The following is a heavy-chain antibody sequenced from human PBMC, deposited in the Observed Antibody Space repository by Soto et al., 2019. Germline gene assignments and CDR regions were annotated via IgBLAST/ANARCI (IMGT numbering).Heavy chain of an antibody. CDR3: ARELYYYDSSGYYGALDY. Sequence: QVQLVESGGGVVQPGRSLRLSCAASGFTFSSYAMHWVRQAPGKGLEWVAVISYDGSNKYYADSVKGRFTISRDNSKNTLYLQMNSLRAEDTAVYYCARELYYYDSSGYYGALDYWGQGTLVTVSS. D-gene: IGHD3-22*01. CDR1: GFTFSSYA. J-gene: IGHJ4*02. CDR2: ISYDGSNK. V-gene: IGHV3-30-3*01.